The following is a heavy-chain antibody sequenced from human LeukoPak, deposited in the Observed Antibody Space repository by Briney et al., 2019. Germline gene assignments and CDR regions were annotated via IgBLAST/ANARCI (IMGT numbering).Heavy chain of an antibody. D-gene: IGHD2-2*01. CDR3: ARHRDCSSTSCYLFDY. CDR2: IYYSGST. V-gene: IGHV4-59*08. CDR1: GGSISSYY. J-gene: IGHJ4*02. Sequence: SETLSLTCTVSGGSISSYYGSWIRQPPGKGLEWIGYIYYSGSTNYNPSLKSRVTISVDTSKNQFSLKLSSVTAADTAVYYCARHRDCSSTSCYLFDYWGQGTLVTVSS.